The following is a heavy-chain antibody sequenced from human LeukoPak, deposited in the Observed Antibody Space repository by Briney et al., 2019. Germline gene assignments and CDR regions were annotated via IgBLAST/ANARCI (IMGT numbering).Heavy chain of an antibody. D-gene: IGHD3-16*01. CDR3: ARHVHWGDYEIDY. CDR1: GYRFTSYW. J-gene: IGHJ4*02. Sequence: GESLKISCKGSGYRFTSYWIGWVRQMPGKGLEWMGIIYPGDSDTRYSPSFQGQVTISADKSISTAYLQWSSLEASDTAMYYCARHVHWGDYEIDYWGQGTLVTVSS. CDR2: IYPGDSDT. V-gene: IGHV5-51*01.